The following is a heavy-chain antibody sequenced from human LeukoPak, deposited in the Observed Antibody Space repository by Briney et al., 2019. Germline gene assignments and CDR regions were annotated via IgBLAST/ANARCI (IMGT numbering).Heavy chain of an antibody. Sequence: PSETLSLTCTVSGGSISSYYWSWIRQPPGKGLEWIGYIYYSASTNYNPSLNSRVTISVDTSKNQFSLKLSSVTAADTAVYYCARVDPDSSSTLEVFDYWGQGTLVTVSS. CDR3: ARVDPDSSSTLEVFDY. V-gene: IGHV4-59*01. J-gene: IGHJ4*02. D-gene: IGHD6-6*01. CDR2: IYYSAST. CDR1: GGSISSYY.